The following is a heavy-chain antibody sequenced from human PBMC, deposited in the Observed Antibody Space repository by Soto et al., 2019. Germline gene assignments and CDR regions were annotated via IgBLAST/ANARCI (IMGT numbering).Heavy chain of an antibody. V-gene: IGHV3-11*05. D-gene: IGHD5-18*01. J-gene: IGHJ6*02. CDR1: GFTFSDYY. Sequence: PGGSLRLSCAASGFTFSDYYMSWIRQAPGKGLEWVSYISSSSSYTNYADSVKGRFTISRDNAKNSLYLQMNSLRAEDTAVYYCARVSGYSYGGGRGYYYYGMDVWGQGTTVTVSS. CDR2: ISSSSSYT. CDR3: ARVSGYSYGGGRGYYYYGMDV.